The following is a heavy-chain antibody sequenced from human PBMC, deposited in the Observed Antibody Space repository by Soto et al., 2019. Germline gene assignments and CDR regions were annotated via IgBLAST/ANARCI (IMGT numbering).Heavy chain of an antibody. CDR2: IYNGGST. CDR3: ARGPSGDKVDS. CDR1: GGSISTVNYW. Sequence: QVQLQESGPGLVKPSQTLSLTCTVPGGSISTVNYWWSWIRQSPDMGLEWIGHIYNGGSTYNNPSLESRVPPPVATPKNQRSLTLSSVSAADTAVYYCARGPSGDKVDSWGQGTLVTVSS. V-gene: IGHV4-30-4*01. D-gene: IGHD7-27*01. J-gene: IGHJ4*02.